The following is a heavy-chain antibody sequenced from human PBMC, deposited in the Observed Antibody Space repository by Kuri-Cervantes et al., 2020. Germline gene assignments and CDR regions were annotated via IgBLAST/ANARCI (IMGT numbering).Heavy chain of an antibody. J-gene: IGHJ6*02. CDR3: ARDLSYYDILTGYYPSYYYYGMDV. D-gene: IGHD3-9*01. CDR1: GFTFTYAW. CDR2: ISSSSSYI. V-gene: IGHV3-21*01. Sequence: GESLKISCAGSGFTFTYAWMSWVRQAPGKGLEWVSSISSSSSYIYYADSVKGRFTISRDNAKNSLYLQMNSLRAEDTAVYYCARDLSYYDILTGYYPSYYYYGMDVWGQGTTVTVSS.